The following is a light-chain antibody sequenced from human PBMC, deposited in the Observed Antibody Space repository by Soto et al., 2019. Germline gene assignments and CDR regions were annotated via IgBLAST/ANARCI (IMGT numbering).Light chain of an antibody. J-gene: IGKJ1*01. V-gene: IGKV1-39*01. CDR1: QTISSY. CDR3: QQTYSTPRT. Sequence: DSQMTQSPSSLSASVGDRVTITCRASQTISSYLNWYQHKPGKAPKLLIYAASSLQSGVPSRFSGRGSGPDFSLTISSLQPEDFATYYCQQTYSTPRTFGQGTKVDIK. CDR2: AAS.